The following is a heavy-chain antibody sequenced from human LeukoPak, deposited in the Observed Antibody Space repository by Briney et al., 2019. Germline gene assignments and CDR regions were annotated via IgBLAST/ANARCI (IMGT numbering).Heavy chain of an antibody. CDR2: INPNSGGT. V-gene: IGHV1-2*02. CDR3: ARDTLQWLVRSAFDI. D-gene: IGHD6-19*01. CDR1: GYTFTGYY. Sequence: ASVKVSCKASGYTFTGYYMHWVRQAPGQGLEWMGWINPNSGGTNYAQKFQGRVTMTRDTSISTAYMELSRLRSDDTAAYYCARDTLQWLVRSAFDIWGQGTMVTVSS. J-gene: IGHJ3*02.